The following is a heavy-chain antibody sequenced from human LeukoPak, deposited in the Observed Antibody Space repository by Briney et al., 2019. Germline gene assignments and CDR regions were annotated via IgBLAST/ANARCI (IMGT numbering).Heavy chain of an antibody. D-gene: IGHD1-7*01. J-gene: IGHJ4*02. CDR3: ARKSWNYGQSFDY. V-gene: IGHV1-2*02. Sequence: ASVKVSCKASGYTFAAYFIHWVRRAPGQGLEWMGWINPNSGGTNCPQKFQGRVTMTRDTSISTAYMELSSLRSDDTAVYYCARKSWNYGQSFDYWGQGTLVTVSS. CDR2: INPNSGGT. CDR1: GYTFAAYF.